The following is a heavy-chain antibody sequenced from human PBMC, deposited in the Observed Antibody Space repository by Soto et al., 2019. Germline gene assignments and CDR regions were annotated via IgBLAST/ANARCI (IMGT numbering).Heavy chain of an antibody. D-gene: IGHD3-9*01. V-gene: IGHV3-48*02. J-gene: IGHJ4*02. CDR1: GFTFSSYS. Sequence: EVQLVESGGGLVQPGGSLRLSCAASGFTFSSYSMNWVRQAPGKGLEWVSYISATSSTKNYADSVKGRFTISRDNGQNSLYLQMNSLRDEDTAVYYCARSYYDTLITYSYNLDYWGQGTLVTVSS. CDR2: ISATSSTK. CDR3: ARSYYDTLITYSYNLDY.